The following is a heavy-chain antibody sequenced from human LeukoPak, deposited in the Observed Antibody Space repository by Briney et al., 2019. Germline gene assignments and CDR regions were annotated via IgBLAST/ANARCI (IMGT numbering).Heavy chain of an antibody. Sequence: PGGSLRLSCAASGFTFSSYAMHWVRQAPGKGLEWVAVISYDGSNKYYADSVRGRFTISRDNSKNTLYLQVNSLRAEDAGVYYCARGRDCGDYAGFNWGQGTLVTASS. CDR3: ARGRDCGDYAGFN. V-gene: IGHV3-30*04. CDR2: ISYDGSNK. D-gene: IGHD4-17*01. CDR1: GFTFSSYA. J-gene: IGHJ4*02.